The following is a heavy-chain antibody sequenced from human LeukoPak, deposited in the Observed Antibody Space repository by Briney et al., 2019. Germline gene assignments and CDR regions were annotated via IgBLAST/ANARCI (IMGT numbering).Heavy chain of an antibody. Sequence: PSETLSLTCTVSGGSISSYYWSWIRQPAGKGLEWIGRIYTSGSTNYNPSLKSRVTISVDTSKNQFSLKLSSVTAADTAVYYCARDNGQYDSSGYYDYWGQGTLVTVSS. CDR2: IYTSGST. D-gene: IGHD3-22*01. J-gene: IGHJ4*02. CDR1: GGSISSYY. V-gene: IGHV4-4*07. CDR3: ARDNGQYDSSGYYDY.